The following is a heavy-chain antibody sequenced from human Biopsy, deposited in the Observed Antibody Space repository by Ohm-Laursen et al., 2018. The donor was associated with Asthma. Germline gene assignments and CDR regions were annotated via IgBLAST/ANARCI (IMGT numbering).Heavy chain of an antibody. V-gene: IGHV4-34*01. J-gene: IGHJ5*02. D-gene: IGHD2-2*01. CDR2: INHSGST. Sequence: SETLSLTCAVYGGSFSGYYWSWIRQPPGKGLEWIGEINHSGSTNYNPSLKSRVTISVDTSKNQCSLKLSSVTAADTAVYYCARAGQCSSTSCYNPGWFDPWGQGTLVTVSS. CDR3: ARAGQCSSTSCYNPGWFDP. CDR1: GGSFSGYY.